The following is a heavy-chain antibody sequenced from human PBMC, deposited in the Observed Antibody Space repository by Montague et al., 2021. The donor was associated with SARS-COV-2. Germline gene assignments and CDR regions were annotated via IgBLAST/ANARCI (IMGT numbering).Heavy chain of an antibody. CDR1: GGSISSYY. J-gene: IGHJ5*02. Sequence: SETLSLTCTVSGGSISSYYWSWIRQPPGKGLEWIGYIYYSGSANYNPSLKSRVAISVDTSKNQISLRLSSVTAADTAVYYCARRRHITICGVVIIPSWFDPWGQGTLVTVSS. D-gene: IGHD3-3*01. CDR3: ARRRHITICGVVIIPSWFDP. CDR2: IYYSGSA. V-gene: IGHV4-59*08.